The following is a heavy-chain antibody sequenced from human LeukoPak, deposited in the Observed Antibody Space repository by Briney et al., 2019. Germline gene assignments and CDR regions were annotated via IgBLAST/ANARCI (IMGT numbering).Heavy chain of an antibody. Sequence: ASVKVSCKASGYTFTGYYMHWLRQAPGQGLEWMGWINPNSGGTNYAQKFQGRVTMTRDTSISTAYMELSRLRSDDTAVYYCARPPWSGSSLPFDYWGQGTLVTVSS. D-gene: IGHD3-3*01. V-gene: IGHV1-2*02. CDR1: GYTFTGYY. J-gene: IGHJ4*02. CDR2: INPNSGGT. CDR3: ARPPWSGSSLPFDY.